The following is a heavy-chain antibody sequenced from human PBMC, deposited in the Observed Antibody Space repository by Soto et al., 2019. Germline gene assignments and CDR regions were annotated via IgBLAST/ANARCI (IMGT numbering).Heavy chain of an antibody. CDR1: GASITGTSY. D-gene: IGHD2-8*02. J-gene: IGHJ4*02. CDR2: FSLSGTT. V-gene: IGHV4-4*07. Sequence: PSETLSLTCTVSGASITGTSYWSWIRQPAGKGLEWIGRFSLSGTTNYNPSLRSRVTMSADVSKNQFSLRLTSVTAADTALYYCAKGMTPPGAPAWYYFDSWGQGTQVTVSS. CDR3: AKGMTPPGAPAWYYFDS.